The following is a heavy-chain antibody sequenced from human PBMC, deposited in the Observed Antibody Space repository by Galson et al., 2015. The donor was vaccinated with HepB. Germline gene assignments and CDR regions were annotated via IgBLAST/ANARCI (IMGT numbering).Heavy chain of an antibody. CDR1: GFTFSSYW. Sequence: SLRLSCAASGFTFSSYWMHWVRQAPGKGLVWVSRINSDGSSTSYADSVKGRFTISRDNAKNTLYLQMNSLRAEDTAVYYCARVYYYGSGSYDHYYYGMDVWGQGTTVTVSS. J-gene: IGHJ6*02. D-gene: IGHD3-10*01. CDR2: INSDGSST. CDR3: ARVYYYGSGSYDHYYYGMDV. V-gene: IGHV3-74*01.